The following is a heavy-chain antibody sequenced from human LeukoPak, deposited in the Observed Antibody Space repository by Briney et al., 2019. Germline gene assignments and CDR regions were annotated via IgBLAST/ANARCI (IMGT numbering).Heavy chain of an antibody. CDR2: INPNSGGT. CDR1: GYTFTGYY. V-gene: IGHV1-2*02. Sequence: ASVKVSCKASGYTFTGYYMHWVRQAPGQGLEWMGWINPNSGGTNYAQKFQGRVTMTRDTSISTAYMELSRLRSDDTAVYYCARAWVRGATPLFYWGPGTLVTVSS. J-gene: IGHJ4*02. D-gene: IGHD3-10*01. CDR3: ARAWVRGATPLFY.